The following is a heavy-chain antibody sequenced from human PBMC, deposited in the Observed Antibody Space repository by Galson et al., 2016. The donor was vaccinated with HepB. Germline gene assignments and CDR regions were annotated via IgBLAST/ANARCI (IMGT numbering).Heavy chain of an antibody. D-gene: IGHD2-21*01. CDR2: FDPEAGEP. J-gene: IGHJ4*02. V-gene: IGHV1-24*01. Sequence: SVKVSCKVSGKTLTELFIHWVRQAPGKGLEWMGGFDPEAGEPIYAQKFQGRVTMTEDSSSDTAYMELSSLTSEDTAVYFCASESYPDGSIEYYFDSWGQGTLVTVSS. CDR3: ASESYPDGSIEYYFDS. CDR1: GKTLTELF.